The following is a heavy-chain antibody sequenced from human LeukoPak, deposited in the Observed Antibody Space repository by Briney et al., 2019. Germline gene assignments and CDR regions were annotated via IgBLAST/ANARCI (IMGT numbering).Heavy chain of an antibody. D-gene: IGHD1-26*01. V-gene: IGHV3-30*18. CDR2: ISYDGSNE. CDR3: AKEGYSGSYLGYDPFDY. CDR1: GFTVSNTH. Sequence: PGGSLRLSCAASGFTVSNTHMNWVRQTPGKGLEWVTFISYDGSNEYYADSVKGRFTISRDNSKNTLYLQMNSLRAEDTAVYYCAKEGYSGSYLGYDPFDYWGQGTLVTVSS. J-gene: IGHJ4*02.